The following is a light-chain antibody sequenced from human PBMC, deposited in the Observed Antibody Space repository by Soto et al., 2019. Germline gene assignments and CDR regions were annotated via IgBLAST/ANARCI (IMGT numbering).Light chain of an antibody. CDR3: QQYNSWSPT. CDR2: GAS. V-gene: IGKV3-15*01. CDR1: RSGSSN. J-gene: IGKJ1*01. Sequence: EIVMTPSPATLSVSPGERATLSCRTRRSGSSNLAWYQQKPGQAPRLLIYGASTRATGIPARFSGSGSGTEFTLTISSLQSEDFAVYYCQQYNSWSPTFGQGTKVDIK.